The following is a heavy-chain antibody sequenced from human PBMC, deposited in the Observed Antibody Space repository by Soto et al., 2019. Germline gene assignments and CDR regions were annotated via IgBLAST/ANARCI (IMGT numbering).Heavy chain of an antibody. Sequence: GGSLRLSCAASGFTFSRYAMHWVRQAPGEGLEWVAVISRDGSSKYYGDSVKGRFTVSRDNSNNTLYLSMTSLRPDDTAVFDCARSRNGAVPDSINFGGQGTLVTVSS. CDR2: ISRDGSSK. CDR3: ARSRNGAVPDSINF. D-gene: IGHD2-8*01. CDR1: GFTFSRYA. J-gene: IGHJ4*02. V-gene: IGHV3-30-3*01.